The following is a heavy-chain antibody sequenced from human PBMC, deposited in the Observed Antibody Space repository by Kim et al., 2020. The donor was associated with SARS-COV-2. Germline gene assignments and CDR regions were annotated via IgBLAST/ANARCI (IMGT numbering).Heavy chain of an antibody. CDR1: GGSISSSSYY. J-gene: IGHJ4*02. D-gene: IGHD5-12*01. V-gene: IGHV4-39*01. Sequence: SETLSLTCTVSGGSISSSSYYWGWIRQPPGKGLEWIGSIYYSGSTYYNPSLKSRVTISVDTSKNQFSLKLSSVTAADTAVYYCARHYGMATIRLGFDYWGQGTLVTVSS. CDR2: IYYSGST. CDR3: ARHYGMATIRLGFDY.